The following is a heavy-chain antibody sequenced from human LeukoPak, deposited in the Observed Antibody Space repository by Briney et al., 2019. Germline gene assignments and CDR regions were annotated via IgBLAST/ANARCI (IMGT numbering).Heavy chain of an antibody. Sequence: ASVKVSCKTSGYTFTNYDINWVRQAPGQGLEWVGWMNPKSGKTGYAQKFQGRVTIIRNTSISTAYMELSSLRSEDTAVYYCARVRFLEWFPPPPPSYYYYYYYMDVWGKGTTVTVSS. V-gene: IGHV1-8*03. J-gene: IGHJ6*03. D-gene: IGHD3-3*01. CDR2: MNPKSGKT. CDR1: GYTFTNYD. CDR3: ARVRFLEWFPPPPPSYYYYYYYMDV.